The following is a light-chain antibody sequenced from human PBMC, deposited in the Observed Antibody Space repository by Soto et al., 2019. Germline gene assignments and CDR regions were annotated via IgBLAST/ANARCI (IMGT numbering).Light chain of an antibody. Sequence: IVVTQSPATLSVSPGERVTLSCRASQSVGSNLAWYQQRPGQAPRLLIYDASSRATGIPDRFSASGSGTDFSLTISSLEPEHSAVYYCKQYVASPYTFGQGTKVDIK. CDR2: DAS. CDR1: QSVGSN. V-gene: IGKV3-20*01. CDR3: KQYVASPYT. J-gene: IGKJ2*01.